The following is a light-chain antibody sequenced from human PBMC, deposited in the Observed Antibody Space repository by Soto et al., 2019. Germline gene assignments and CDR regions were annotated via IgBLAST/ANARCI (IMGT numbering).Light chain of an antibody. CDR3: KSYTTSDTYV. J-gene: IGLJ1*01. V-gene: IGLV2-14*01. CDR2: DVS. Sequence: QSVLTQPASVSGSPGQSITISCTGTSSDVGNYDFVSWYQQHPGKAPKLMIYDVSSRPSGVSNRFSGSKSDNTASLTISGLQAEDEADYYCKSYTTSDTYVFGTGTKVT. CDR1: SSDVGNYDF.